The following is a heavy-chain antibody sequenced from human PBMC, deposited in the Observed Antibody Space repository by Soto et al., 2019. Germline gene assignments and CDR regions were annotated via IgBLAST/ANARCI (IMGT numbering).Heavy chain of an antibody. J-gene: IGHJ4*02. CDR2: ISYDGSNK. Sequence: GGSLRLSCAASGFTFSSYGMHWVRQAPGKGLEWVAVISYDGSNKYYADSVKGRFTISRDNSKNTLYLQMNSLRAEDTAVYYCAKDPYSEVISYYFDYWGQGTLVTVSS. D-gene: IGHD3-10*01. CDR3: AKDPYSEVISYYFDY. V-gene: IGHV3-30*18. CDR1: GFTFSSYG.